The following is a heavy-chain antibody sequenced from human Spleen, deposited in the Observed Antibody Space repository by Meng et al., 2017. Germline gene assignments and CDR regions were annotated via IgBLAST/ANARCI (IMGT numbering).Heavy chain of an antibody. CDR2: IWDDGSQK. J-gene: IGHJ4*02. Sequence: GESLQISCVASGFTFSSYGLQWVRQAPGKGLEWVAVIWDDGSQKYYGESVKGRFTISRDNSKNTLYLQMNSLRDEDTAVYYCARDGGKINGGWAGFDYWGQGILVTVSS. CDR1: GFTFSSYG. V-gene: IGHV3-33*01. D-gene: IGHD6-19*01. CDR3: ARDGGKINGGWAGFDY.